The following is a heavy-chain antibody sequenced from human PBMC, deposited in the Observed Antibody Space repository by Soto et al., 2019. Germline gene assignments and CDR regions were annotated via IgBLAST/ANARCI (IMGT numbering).Heavy chain of an antibody. CDR1: GFTFSDYY. Sequence: GGSLRLFCAASGFTFSDYYMSWIRQAPGKGLEWVSYISSSGSTIYYADSVKGRFTISRDNAKNSLYLQMNSLRAEDTAVYYCARGCSSTSCYFAWFDPWGQGTLVTVSS. D-gene: IGHD2-2*01. J-gene: IGHJ5*02. CDR3: ARGCSSTSCYFAWFDP. V-gene: IGHV3-11*01. CDR2: ISSSGSTI.